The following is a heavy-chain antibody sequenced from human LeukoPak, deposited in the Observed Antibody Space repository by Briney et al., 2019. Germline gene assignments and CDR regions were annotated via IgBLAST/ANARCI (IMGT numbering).Heavy chain of an antibody. V-gene: IGHV1-46*01. J-gene: IGHJ4*02. CDR3: ARAPTVTTLIDY. CDR2: INPSGGST. CDR1: GYTFTSYY. D-gene: IGHD4-17*01. Sequence: GASVTVSCKASGYTFTSYYMHWVRQAPGQGLEWMGIINPSGGSTNYAQKFQGRVTMTRDTSTSTVYMELSSLRSEDTAVYYCARAPTVTTLIDYWGQGTLVTVSS.